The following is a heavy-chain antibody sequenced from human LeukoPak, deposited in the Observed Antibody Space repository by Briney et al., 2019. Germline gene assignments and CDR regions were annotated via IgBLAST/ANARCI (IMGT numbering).Heavy chain of an antibody. D-gene: IGHD5-18*01. CDR3: ARPRLNTAMITGAWDFDY. CDR1: GYSFTSYW. Sequence: AESLRISCKGSGYSFTSYWINWVRQMPGKGLEWMGRIDPSDSYANYSPSFQGHVTISADKSINTAYLQWSSLKASDTAMYYCARPRLNTAMITGAWDFDYWGQGTLVTVSS. CDR2: IDPSDSYA. V-gene: IGHV5-10-1*01. J-gene: IGHJ4*02.